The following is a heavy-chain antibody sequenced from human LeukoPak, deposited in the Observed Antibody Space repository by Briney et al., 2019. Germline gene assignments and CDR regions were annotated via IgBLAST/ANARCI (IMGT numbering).Heavy chain of an antibody. J-gene: IGHJ3*02. CDR2: VYGDGSTT. CDR1: GFTFSPYW. D-gene: IGHD3-22*01. CDR3: ARSRSGSFDI. V-gene: IGHV3-74*01. Sequence: QPGGSLRLSCAASGFTFSPYWMHWVRQAPGKGLVWVSCVYGDGSTTTYADSVRGRFTISRDNAKNTLYLQMNSLRAEDTALYYCARSRSGSFDIWGQGTMVTVSS.